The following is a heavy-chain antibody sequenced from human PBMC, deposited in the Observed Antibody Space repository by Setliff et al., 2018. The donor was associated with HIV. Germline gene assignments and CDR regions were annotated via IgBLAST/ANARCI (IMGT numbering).Heavy chain of an antibody. J-gene: IGHJ4*02. CDR2: LYYSGSS. D-gene: IGHD2-2*01. CDR3: AKLLPAADMAREIDS. CDR1: GDSISRRIYY. Sequence: SETLSLTCTVSGDSISRRIYYWGWIRQPPGKGLEWIGNLYYSGSSHYNPSLKSRVTISVDTSKNQFSLKLISVSAADTAVYYCAKLLPAADMAREIDSWGQGTQVTVSS. V-gene: IGHV4-39*01.